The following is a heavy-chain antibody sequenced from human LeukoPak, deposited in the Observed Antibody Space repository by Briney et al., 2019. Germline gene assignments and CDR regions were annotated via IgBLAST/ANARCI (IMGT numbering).Heavy chain of an antibody. CDR2: INPNSGGT. J-gene: IGHJ4*02. Sequence: ASVKVSCKASGYTFTGYYTHWVRQAPGQGLEWMGWINPNSGGTNYAQKFQGRVTMTRDTSISTAYMELSRLRSDDTAVYYCATTFEKPFSPDNWGQGTLVTVSS. CDR3: ATTFEKPFSPDN. D-gene: IGHD3-3*02. V-gene: IGHV1-2*02. CDR1: GYTFTGYY.